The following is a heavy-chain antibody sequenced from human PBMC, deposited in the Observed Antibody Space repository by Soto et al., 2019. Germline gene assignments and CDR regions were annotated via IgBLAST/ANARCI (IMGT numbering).Heavy chain of an antibody. CDR1: GFTFSSYW. V-gene: IGHV3-7*03. CDR3: AKEYEYSSGWERIDY. CDR2: IKPDGRNK. J-gene: IGHJ4*02. Sequence: GGSLRLSCAASGFTFSSYWMSWVRQAPGKGLEWVANIKPDGRNKYYVDSVKGRFTNSRDNSKNTLYLQMNSLRAEDTAVYYCAKEYEYSSGWERIDYWGQGTLVTVSS. D-gene: IGHD6-19*01.